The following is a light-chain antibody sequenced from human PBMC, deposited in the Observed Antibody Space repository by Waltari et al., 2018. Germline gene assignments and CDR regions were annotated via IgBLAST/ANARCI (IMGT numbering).Light chain of an antibody. CDR1: QSIRNW. Sequence: DIQMTQSPSTLSASVGDRVTITCRASQSIRNWLAWYQQKPGRAPKLLIYQASNLESGVPSRFSGSGSGSQFTLTISSLQPDDFATYYCQQYNNYFWTFSQGTKVEIK. J-gene: IGKJ1*01. CDR2: QAS. V-gene: IGKV1-5*03. CDR3: QQYNNYFWT.